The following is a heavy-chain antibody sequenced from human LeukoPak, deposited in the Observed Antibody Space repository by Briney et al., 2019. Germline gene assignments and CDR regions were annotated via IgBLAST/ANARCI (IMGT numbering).Heavy chain of an antibody. J-gene: IGHJ2*01. D-gene: IGHD2/OR15-2a*01. CDR2: IQSDGST. V-gene: IGHV3-53*01. CDR3: AGGIFQRYWYFDL. Sequence: GGSLRLSCMVSEFTVNYTYMSWVRQAPGRGLEWVSIIQSDGSTYQADSVKGRFSISGDNSRTTIFLHMKSLRAEDTAIYYCAGGIFQRYWYFDLWGRGTLVTVSS. CDR1: EFTVNYTY.